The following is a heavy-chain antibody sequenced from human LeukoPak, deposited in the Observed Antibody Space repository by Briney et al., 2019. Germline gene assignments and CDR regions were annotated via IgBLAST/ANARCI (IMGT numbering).Heavy chain of an antibody. J-gene: IGHJ3*02. V-gene: IGHV5-51*01. CDR3: AGHSFDTVDAFDI. CDR1: GFSSTNHW. CDR2: IYPGDSDT. Sequence: GESLKISCKASGFSSTNHWIGWVRQMPGKGLEWMGIIYPGDSDTRYSPSFQGRVTISADKSIDTAYLQWRSLKASDTAMYFCAGHSFDTVDAFDIWGQGTIVTVSA. D-gene: IGHD3-9*01.